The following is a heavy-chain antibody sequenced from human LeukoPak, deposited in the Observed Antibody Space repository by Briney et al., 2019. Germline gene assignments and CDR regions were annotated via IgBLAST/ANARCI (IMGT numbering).Heavy chain of an antibody. CDR3: ARGITFGGVIVWNRFDP. CDR2: INHSGTT. V-gene: IGHV4-34*01. CDR1: GGSFSGYY. J-gene: IGHJ5*02. D-gene: IGHD3-16*02. Sequence: SETLSLTCAVYGGSFSGYYWSWIRQPPGKGLEWIGEINHSGTTNYNPSLKSRVTISVDTSKNQFSLKLNSVTAADTAVYYCARGITFGGVIVWNRFDPWGQGTLVTVSS.